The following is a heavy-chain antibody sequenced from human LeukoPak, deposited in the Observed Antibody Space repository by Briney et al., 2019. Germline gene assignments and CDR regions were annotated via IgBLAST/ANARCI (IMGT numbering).Heavy chain of an antibody. CDR1: GFTFSTYG. D-gene: IGHD3-16*02. Sequence: QSGGSLRLSCAASGFTFSTYGMSWVRQAPGKGLEWVSAISGSGGRTYYADSVKGRFTISRDNSKNTLYLQMNSLRAEDTAVYYCAKDADPMITFGGVIVPFDYWGQGTLVTVSS. CDR2: ISGSGGRT. J-gene: IGHJ4*02. V-gene: IGHV3-23*01. CDR3: AKDADPMITFGGVIVPFDY.